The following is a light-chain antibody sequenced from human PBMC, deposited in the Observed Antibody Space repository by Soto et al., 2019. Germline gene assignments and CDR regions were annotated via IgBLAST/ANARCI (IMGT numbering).Light chain of an antibody. CDR3: QQYNSYSYT. V-gene: IGKV1-5*03. CDR1: QSIGSW. CDR2: KAS. J-gene: IGKJ2*01. Sequence: DIQMTQSPSTLSASVGDRVTITCRASQSIGSWLAWYQQKPGKAPKLLIYKASSLEGGVPSRFSGSGSGTEFTLTISSLQPVDFSSYHCQQYNSYSYTFGQGTKLEIK.